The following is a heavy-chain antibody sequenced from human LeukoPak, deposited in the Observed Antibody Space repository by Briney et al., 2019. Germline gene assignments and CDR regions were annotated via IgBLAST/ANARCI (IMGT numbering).Heavy chain of an antibody. CDR3: ARKDPGYSGYSDFDY. D-gene: IGHD5-12*01. Sequence: SETLSLTCTVSGGSISSTDDYWGWIRQPPGKGPEWIGSIYSGSTYYNPSLKSRVTISEDPSKNQFSLKLSSVTAADTAVYYCARKDPGYSGYSDFDYWGQGTLVTVSS. V-gene: IGHV4-39*07. CDR1: GGSISSTDDY. CDR2: IYSGST. J-gene: IGHJ4*02.